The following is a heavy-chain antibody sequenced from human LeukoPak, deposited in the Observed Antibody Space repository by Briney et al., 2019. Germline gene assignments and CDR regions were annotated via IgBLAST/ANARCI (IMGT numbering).Heavy chain of an antibody. CDR3: TTGGITMTY. J-gene: IGHJ4*02. D-gene: IGHD3-22*01. Sequence: GGSLRLSCAASGFTFSNAWMSWVRQAPGKGLEWVGRINTKTNGGTTDYAAPVKGRFTISRDDSKTTLFLQMSSLKTEDTAVYYCTTGGITMTYWGQGTLVTVSS. CDR1: GFTFSNAW. V-gene: IGHV3-15*01. CDR2: INTKTNGGTT.